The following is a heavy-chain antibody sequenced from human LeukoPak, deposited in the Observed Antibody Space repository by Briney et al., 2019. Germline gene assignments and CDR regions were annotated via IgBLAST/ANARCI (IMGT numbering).Heavy chain of an antibody. CDR2: ISAYNGNT. Sequence: VASVKVSCKASGYTFTSYGISWVRQAPGQGLEWMGWISAYNGNTNYAQKLQGRVTMTTDTSTSTAYMELRSLRSDDTAVYYCARGARLAAAGTRTPSNRRYYYYMDVWGKGTTVTVSS. CDR1: GYTFTSYG. CDR3: ARGARLAAAGTRTPSNRRYYYYMDV. D-gene: IGHD6-13*01. V-gene: IGHV1-18*01. J-gene: IGHJ6*03.